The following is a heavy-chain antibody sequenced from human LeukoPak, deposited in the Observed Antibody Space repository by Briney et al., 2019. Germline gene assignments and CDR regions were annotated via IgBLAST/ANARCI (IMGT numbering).Heavy chain of an antibody. D-gene: IGHD1-1*01. CDR1: GYTFTSYG. CDR2: ITTYNGNT. V-gene: IGHV1-18*01. CDR3: ATTPSGDDVLHYYYYYMDV. J-gene: IGHJ6*03. Sequence: ASVKVSCKASGYTFTSYGLNWVRQAPGQGLEWMGWITTYNGNTNYAQNLQGRITMTTDTSTSTAYMEPRRLRSDDTAVYYRATTPSGDDVLHYYYYYMDVWGKGTTVTVSS.